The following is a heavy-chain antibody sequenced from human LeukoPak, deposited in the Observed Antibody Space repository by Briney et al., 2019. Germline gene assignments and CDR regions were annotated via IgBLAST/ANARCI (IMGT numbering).Heavy chain of an antibody. CDR1: GFTFSSYG. J-gene: IGHJ6*02. CDR2: ISYDGSNK. Sequence: PGRSLRLSCAASGFTFSSYGMHWVRQAPGKGLEWVAVISYDGSNKYYADSVKGRFTISRDNSKNTLYLQMNSLRAEDTAVYYCAKDVSALSRYYGMDVWGQGTTVTVSS. CDR3: AKDVSALSRYYGMDV. V-gene: IGHV3-30*18. D-gene: IGHD2/OR15-2a*01.